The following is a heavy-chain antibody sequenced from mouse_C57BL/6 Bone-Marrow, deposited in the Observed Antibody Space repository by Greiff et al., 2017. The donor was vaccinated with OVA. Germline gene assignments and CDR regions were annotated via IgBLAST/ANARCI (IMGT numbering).Heavy chain of an antibody. D-gene: IGHD2-13*01. J-gene: IGHJ3*01. CDR3: ARLVRYAY. CDR1: GFTFSSYG. V-gene: IGHV5-6*01. CDR2: ISSGGSYT. Sequence: EVQRVESGGDLVKPGGSLKLSCAASGFTFSSYGMSWVRQTPDKRLEWVATISSGGSYTYSPDSVKGRFTISRDNAKNTLYLQMSSLKSEDTAMYYCARLVRYAYWGQGTLVTVSA.